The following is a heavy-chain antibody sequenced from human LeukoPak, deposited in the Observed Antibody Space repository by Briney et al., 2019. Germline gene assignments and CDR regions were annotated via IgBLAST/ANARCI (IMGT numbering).Heavy chain of an antibody. J-gene: IGHJ4*02. V-gene: IGHV1-69*05. CDR1: GYTFTSYG. D-gene: IGHD1-26*01. CDR3: ARGIVGAALRY. CDR2: IIPIFGTA. Sequence: SVKVSCKASGYTFTSYGISWVRQAPGQGLEWMGWIIPIFGTANYAQKFQGRVTITTDESTSTAYMELSSLRSEDTAVYYCARGIVGAALRYWGQGTLVTVSS.